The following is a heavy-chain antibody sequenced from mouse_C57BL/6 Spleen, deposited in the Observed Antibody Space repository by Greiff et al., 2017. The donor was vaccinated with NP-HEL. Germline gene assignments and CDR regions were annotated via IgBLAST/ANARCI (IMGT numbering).Heavy chain of an antibody. D-gene: IGHD2-4*01. J-gene: IGHJ1*03. V-gene: IGHV10-3*01. CDR3: VMIYYDYDGYFDV. CDR1: GFTFNTYA. CDR2: IRSKGSNYST. Sequence: EVPLVESGGGLVQPKGSLKLSCAASGFTFNTYAMHWVRQAPGKGLEWVARIRSKGSNYSTYYADSVKDRFTISRDDSQSMLYLQMNNLKTEDTAMYYCVMIYYDYDGYFDVWGTGTTVTVSS.